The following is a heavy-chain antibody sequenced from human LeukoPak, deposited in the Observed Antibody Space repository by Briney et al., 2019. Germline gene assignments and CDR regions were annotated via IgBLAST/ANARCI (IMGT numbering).Heavy chain of an antibody. CDR3: ASNKDSSGLSVGAFDI. J-gene: IGHJ3*02. V-gene: IGHV1-69*01. CDR1: GGTFSSYA. Sequence: SVKVSCKASGGTFSSYAISWVRQAPGQGLEWMGGIIPIFGTANYAQKFQGRVTITADESTSTAYMELSSLRSEDTAVYYCASNKDSSGLSVGAFDIWGQGTMATVSS. CDR2: IIPIFGTA. D-gene: IGHD6-19*01.